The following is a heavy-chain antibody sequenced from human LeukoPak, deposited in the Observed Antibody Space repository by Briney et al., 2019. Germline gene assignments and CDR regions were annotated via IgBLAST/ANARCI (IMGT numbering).Heavy chain of an antibody. D-gene: IGHD1-1*01. CDR3: MRDWRYYGMDV. Sequence: GGSLRLSCAASGFSISSFWMHWVRQVPGKGLVWVSRNKGDGTSSSYADSVKGRFTISRDNAKNTIYRQLNSLRVDDTAVYYCMRDWRYYGMDVWGQGTTVTVSS. J-gene: IGHJ6*02. CDR1: GFSISSFW. CDR2: NKGDGTSS. V-gene: IGHV3-74*01.